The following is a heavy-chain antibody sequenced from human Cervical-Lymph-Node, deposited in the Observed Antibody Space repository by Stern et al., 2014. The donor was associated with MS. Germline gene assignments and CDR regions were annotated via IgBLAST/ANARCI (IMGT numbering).Heavy chain of an antibody. CDR2: ISWNSGSI. Sequence: VQLVQSGGGLVQPGRSLRLSCAASGFTFDDYAMHWVRQAPGQGLEWVSGISWNSGSIGYADSVKGRFTISRDNAKNSLYLQMNSLRAEDTALYYCAKSLDILTGYYPPLFDYWGQGTLVTVSS. V-gene: IGHV3-9*01. J-gene: IGHJ4*02. D-gene: IGHD3-9*01. CDR3: AKSLDILTGYYPPLFDY. CDR1: GFTFDDYA.